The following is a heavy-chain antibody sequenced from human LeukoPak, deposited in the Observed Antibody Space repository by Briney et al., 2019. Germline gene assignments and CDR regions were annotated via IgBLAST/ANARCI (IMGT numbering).Heavy chain of an antibody. CDR1: GGSISSYY. CDR2: IYYSGST. D-gene: IGHD3-9*01. Sequence: SETLSLTCTVSGGSISSYYWSWIRQPPGKGLEWIGYIYYSGSTNYNPSLKSRVTISVDTSKNQFSLKLSSVTAADTAVYYCARGTGDILTGYYRGEFDYWGQGTLVTVSS. J-gene: IGHJ4*02. CDR3: ARGTGDILTGYYRGEFDY. V-gene: IGHV4-59*01.